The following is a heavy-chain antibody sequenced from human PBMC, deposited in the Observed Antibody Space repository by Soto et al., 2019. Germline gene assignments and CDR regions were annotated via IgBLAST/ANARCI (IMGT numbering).Heavy chain of an antibody. Sequence: LETLLLSSSFLGLSIGSFDGSLIRQPPGKGLEWIGYIYYSGSTNYNPSLKSRVTISVDTSKNQFSLKLSSVTAADTAVYYCARSLADFPPHPTHFDYWGQGTLVTVSS. CDR1: GLSIGSFD. CDR3: ARSLADFPPHPTHFDY. CDR2: IYYSGST. D-gene: IGHD3-3*02. J-gene: IGHJ4*02. V-gene: IGHV4-59*01.